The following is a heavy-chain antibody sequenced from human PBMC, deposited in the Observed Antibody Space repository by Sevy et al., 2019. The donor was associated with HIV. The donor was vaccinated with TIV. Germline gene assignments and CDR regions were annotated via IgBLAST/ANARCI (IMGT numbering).Heavy chain of an antibody. Sequence: GGSLRLSCVASGFTFSDYAMSWVRQPPGKGLEWVSSMNWKGDNTGYADSLKGRFTISRDSTMNSLFLQINSLRVEDTALYYCARNTYYYDSTGYGAFDLWGQGTMVTVSS. CDR1: GFTFSDYA. CDR2: MNWKGDNT. D-gene: IGHD3-22*01. V-gene: IGHV3-20*04. CDR3: ARNTYYYDSTGYGAFDL. J-gene: IGHJ3*01.